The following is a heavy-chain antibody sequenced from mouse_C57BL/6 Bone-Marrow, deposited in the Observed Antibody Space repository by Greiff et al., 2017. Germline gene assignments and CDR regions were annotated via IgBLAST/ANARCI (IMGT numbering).Heavy chain of an antibody. V-gene: IGHV1-47*01. CDR1: GYTFTTYP. CDR3: ARRDYGSRSFAY. J-gene: IGHJ3*01. Sequence: VQLQQSGAELVKPGASVKMSCKASGYTFTTYPLEWMKQNHGKSLEWIGNFHPYNDDTKYNEKFKGKATLTVAKSSSTVYMELIRLASDDSDVYYCARRDYGSRSFAYWGQGTLVTVSA. CDR2: FHPYNDDT. D-gene: IGHD1-1*01.